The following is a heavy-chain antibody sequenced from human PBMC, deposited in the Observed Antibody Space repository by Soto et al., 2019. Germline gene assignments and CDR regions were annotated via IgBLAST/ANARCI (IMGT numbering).Heavy chain of an antibody. J-gene: IGHJ4*02. CDR3: ARGRGDSTFGVAVQEYYFDY. CDR1: GYTFTSYD. Sequence: ASVKVSCKASGYTFTSYDINWVRQATGQGLEWMGWMNPNSGNTGYAQKFQGRVTMTRNTSISTAYMELSSLRSEDTAVYYCARGRGDSTFGVAVQEYYFDYRGQGTPVTVSS. CDR2: MNPNSGNT. D-gene: IGHD3-3*01. V-gene: IGHV1-8*01.